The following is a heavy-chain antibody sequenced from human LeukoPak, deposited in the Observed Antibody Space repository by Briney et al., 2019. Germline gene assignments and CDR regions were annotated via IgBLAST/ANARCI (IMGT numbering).Heavy chain of an antibody. Sequence: GGSLRLSCAASGFTFSSHAMSWVRQAPGKGLGWVSAISGSGGSTYYADSVEGRFTISRDNSKNTLYLQMNSLRAEDTAVYYCAKASRYCSGGTCYSIRTGFDYWGQGTLVTVSS. CDR1: GFTFSSHA. V-gene: IGHV3-23*01. D-gene: IGHD2-15*01. CDR3: AKASRYCSGGTCYSIRTGFDY. J-gene: IGHJ4*02. CDR2: ISGSGGST.